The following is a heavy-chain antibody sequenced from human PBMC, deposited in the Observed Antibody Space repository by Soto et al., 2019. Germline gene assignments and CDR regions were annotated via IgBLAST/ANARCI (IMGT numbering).Heavy chain of an antibody. CDR1: GFNFNNFA. CDR3: AKDSVYNDGLWLPDY. Sequence: VQLVEAGGGVVQPGRSLRLSCAVSGFNFNNFAMIWVRQAPGKGLEWVAGIVGSGGTYHADSVKGRFTISKDVSKSTWFLQMNSLRDEDKAVYYCAKDSVYNDGLWLPDYWGQGTLVTVSS. J-gene: IGHJ4*02. V-gene: IGHV3-23*04. CDR2: IVGSGGT. D-gene: IGHD1-1*01.